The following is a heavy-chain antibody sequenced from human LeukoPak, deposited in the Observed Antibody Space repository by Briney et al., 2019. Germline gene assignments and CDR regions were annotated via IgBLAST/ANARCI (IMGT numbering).Heavy chain of an antibody. D-gene: IGHD3-22*01. J-gene: IGHJ6*03. Sequence: GGSLRLSCAASGFTFSSYGMSWVRQAPGKGLEWVSAISGSGGSTYYADSVKGRFTISRDNSKNTLYLQMNSLRAEDTAVYYCAKDEYYYDSSGYYDYYYMDVWGKGTTVTISS. CDR1: GFTFSSYG. V-gene: IGHV3-23*01. CDR2: ISGSGGST. CDR3: AKDEYYYDSSGYYDYYYMDV.